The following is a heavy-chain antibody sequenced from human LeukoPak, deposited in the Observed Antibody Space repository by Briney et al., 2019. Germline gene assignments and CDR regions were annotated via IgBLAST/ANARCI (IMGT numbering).Heavy chain of an antibody. Sequence: PGGSLRLSCAASGFTFSSYGMHWVRQAPGKGLGWVAVISYDGSNKYYADSVKGRFIISRDNSKNTLYLQVNSLRPEDTAVYYCARDQVGPTYYYYYMDVWGKGTTVTVSS. J-gene: IGHJ6*03. V-gene: IGHV3-30*03. D-gene: IGHD1-26*01. CDR2: ISYDGSNK. CDR1: GFTFSSYG. CDR3: ARDQVGPTYYYYYMDV.